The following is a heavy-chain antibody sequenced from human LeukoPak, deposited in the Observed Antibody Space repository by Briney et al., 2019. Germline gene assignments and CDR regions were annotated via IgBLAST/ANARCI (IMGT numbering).Heavy chain of an antibody. CDR2: IYTSGST. Sequence: PSETLSLTCTVSGGSISSGSYYWSWIRQPAGKGPEWIGRIYTSGSTNYNPSLKSRVTISVDTSKNQFSLKLGSVTAADTAVYYCARDRPDYDFWSGTYAFDIWGQGTMVTVSS. CDR1: GGSISSGSYY. CDR3: ARDRPDYDFWSGTYAFDI. V-gene: IGHV4-61*02. J-gene: IGHJ3*02. D-gene: IGHD3-3*01.